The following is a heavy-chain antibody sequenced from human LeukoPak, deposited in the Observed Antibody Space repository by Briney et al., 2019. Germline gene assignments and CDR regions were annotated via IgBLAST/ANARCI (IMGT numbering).Heavy chain of an antibody. J-gene: IGHJ4*02. CDR2: IYYSGST. CDR3: ARHRNYGHHDY. Sequence: SETLSLTCTVSGGSISSYYWSWIRQPPGKGLEWIGYIYYSGSTNYNPSLKSRVTISVDTSKNQFSLKLSSVTAADTAVYYCARHRNYGHHDYWGQGTLVTVSS. D-gene: IGHD1-7*01. CDR1: GGSISSYY. V-gene: IGHV4-59*08.